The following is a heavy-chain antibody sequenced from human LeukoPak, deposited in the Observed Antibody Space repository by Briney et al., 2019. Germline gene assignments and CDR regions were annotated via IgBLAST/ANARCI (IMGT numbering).Heavy chain of an antibody. CDR2: ISYDGNNK. J-gene: IGHJ4*02. CDR3: ACHSSGWEIHY. D-gene: IGHD6-19*01. V-gene: IGHV3-30*03. CDR1: GFTFSNYG. Sequence: PGRSLRLSCAASGFTFSNYGMHCVRQAPGKGLEWVAVISYDGNNKYYADSVKGRFTISRDNSKNTLYLQMNSLRAEDTAVYYCACHSSGWEIHYWGQGTLVTVSS.